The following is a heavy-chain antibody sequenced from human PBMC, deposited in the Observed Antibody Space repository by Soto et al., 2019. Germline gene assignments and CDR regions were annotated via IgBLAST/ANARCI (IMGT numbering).Heavy chain of an antibody. CDR3: ARGVAVAGTGANDTFNI. J-gene: IGHJ3*02. Sequence: ASVKVSCKASGYTFTGYYMQWVRQAPGQGLEWMGWINPNSGGTNYRQKFQGRVTMTRDTSISTAYLELSRLTSDDTAVYYCARGVAVAGTGANDTFNIWGQGTMVTLSS. D-gene: IGHD6-19*01. CDR1: GYTFTGYY. CDR2: INPNSGGT. V-gene: IGHV1-2*02.